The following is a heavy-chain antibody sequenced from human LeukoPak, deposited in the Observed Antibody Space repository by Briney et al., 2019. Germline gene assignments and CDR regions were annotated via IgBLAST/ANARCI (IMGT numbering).Heavy chain of an antibody. CDR2: ISFSGDNT. CDR3: ARDIELST. J-gene: IGHJ3*01. V-gene: IGHV3-23*01. CDR1: GFTFRDSA. Sequence: GGSLRLSCAASGFTFRDSAMTWVRQAPGKGLQWVSLISFSGDNTYYADSVKGRFTISRDNAKDTLYLQMNSLRAEDTTIYYCARDIELSTWGLGTTVTVSS. D-gene: IGHD3-16*02.